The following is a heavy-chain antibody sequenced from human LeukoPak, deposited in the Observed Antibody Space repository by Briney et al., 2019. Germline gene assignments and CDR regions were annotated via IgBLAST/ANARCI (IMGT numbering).Heavy chain of an antibody. Sequence: SGGSLRLSCAASGFTFTNYWMTWVRQAPGKGLEFVANINQDESVKNYVDSVKGRFTISRDTAENSLHLQMNSLRVEDTAVYYCARDPGSSAFDYWGQGTLVTVSS. CDR2: INQDESVK. CDR3: ARDPGSSAFDY. D-gene: IGHD5/OR15-5a*01. J-gene: IGHJ4*02. CDR1: GFTFTNYW. V-gene: IGHV3-7*01.